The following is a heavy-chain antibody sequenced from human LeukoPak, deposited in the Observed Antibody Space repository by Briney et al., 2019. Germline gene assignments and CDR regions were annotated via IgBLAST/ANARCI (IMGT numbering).Heavy chain of an antibody. D-gene: IGHD3-16*02. Sequence: PSETLSLTCAVYGGSFSGYYWSWIRQPPGKGLEWIGEINHSGSTTYKPSIKSGVTISVDTSKNQFSLKLSSVTAADTAVYYCARHVTTITFGGVIVHNWFDPWGQGTLVTVSS. J-gene: IGHJ5*02. V-gene: IGHV4-34*01. CDR2: INHSGST. CDR3: ARHVTTITFGGVIVHNWFDP. CDR1: GGSFSGYY.